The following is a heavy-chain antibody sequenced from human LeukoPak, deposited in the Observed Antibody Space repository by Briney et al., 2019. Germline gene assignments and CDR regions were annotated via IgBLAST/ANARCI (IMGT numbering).Heavy chain of an antibody. V-gene: IGHV1-2*02. D-gene: IGHD6-6*01. CDR2: INPNSGGT. CDR1: GYTFTGYY. CDR3: ARDIPSFYSCSPLKY. Sequence: ASVTVSCKASGYTFTGYYMHWVRQAPGQGLEWMGWINPNSGGTNYAQKFQGRVTMTRDTSISTAYMELSRLRSDDTAVYYCARDIPSFYSCSPLKYWGQGTLVTVSS. J-gene: IGHJ4*02.